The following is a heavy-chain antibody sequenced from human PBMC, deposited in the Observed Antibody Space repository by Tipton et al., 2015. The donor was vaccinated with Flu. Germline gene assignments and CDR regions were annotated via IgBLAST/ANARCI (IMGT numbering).Heavy chain of an antibody. CDR1: GFSFDDHA. Sequence: SLRLSCAASGFSFDDHAMNWVRQVPGKGLEWVSTITWNSGTIAYADSVGGRFTVSRDNAKNSLFLQMNNLRPEDTALYYCAKGVGPGQGSYMFKHWGQGALVPVSS. V-gene: IGHV3-9*01. D-gene: IGHD1-14*01. CDR3: AKGVGPGQGSYMFKH. J-gene: IGHJ4*02. CDR2: ITWNSGTI.